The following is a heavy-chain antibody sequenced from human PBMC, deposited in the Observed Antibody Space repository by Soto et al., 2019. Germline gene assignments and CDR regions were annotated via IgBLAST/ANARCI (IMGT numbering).Heavy chain of an antibody. J-gene: IGHJ4*02. D-gene: IGHD2-2*02. CDR3: ARARFQVLYGKPYFDS. CDR1: GGSITTGGSY. V-gene: IGHV4-31*03. CDR2: IYHSGNT. Sequence: PSETLSLTCTDSGGSITTGGSYWSWIRQHPGKGLEWIGNIYHSGNTYYNPSLKSRLTISVDTSKNHFSLMVDSVTAADTAVYYCARARFQVLYGKPYFDSWGQGTLVTVSS.